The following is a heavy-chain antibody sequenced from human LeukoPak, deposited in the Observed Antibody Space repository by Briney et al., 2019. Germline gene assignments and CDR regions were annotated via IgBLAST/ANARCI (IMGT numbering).Heavy chain of an antibody. D-gene: IGHD3-22*01. CDR1: GFTFSSYA. V-gene: IGHV3-23*01. Sequence: PGGSLRLSCAASGFTFSSYAMSWVRQAPGKGLEWVSAISGSGGSTCYADSVKGRFTISRDNSKNTLYLQMNSLRAEDTAVYYCAKDKGITMIVVVIGDFDYWGQGTLVTVSS. CDR2: ISGSGGST. CDR3: AKDKGITMIVVVIGDFDY. J-gene: IGHJ4*02.